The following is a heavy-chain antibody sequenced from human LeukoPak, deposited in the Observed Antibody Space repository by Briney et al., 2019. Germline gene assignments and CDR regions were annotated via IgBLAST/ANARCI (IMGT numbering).Heavy chain of an antibody. CDR2: IKEDGSEK. D-gene: IGHD6-13*01. CDR3: ARGITAAGTANYDY. V-gene: IGHV3-7*03. Sequence: AGGSLRLSCAASGFTFSAYWISWVRQAPGKGLEWVANIKEDGSEKYYLDSVKGRFTVSRDNAKNSLYLQMNSLRVEDTAVYYCARGITAAGTANYDYWGQGTLVTVSS. CDR1: GFTFSAYW. J-gene: IGHJ4*02.